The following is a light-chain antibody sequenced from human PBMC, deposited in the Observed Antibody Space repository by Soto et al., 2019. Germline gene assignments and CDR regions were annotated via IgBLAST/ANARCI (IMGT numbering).Light chain of an antibody. Sequence: DIQMTQSPSTLSASVGDRVTITCRASQSIVSWLAWYQQKPGKAPKLLISKASTLESGVPSRFSGSASGTEFTLTISSLQPDDFAAYFCQQYNSYPYTFGQGTRLEIK. CDR3: QQYNSYPYT. CDR1: QSIVSW. V-gene: IGKV1-5*03. J-gene: IGKJ2*01. CDR2: KAS.